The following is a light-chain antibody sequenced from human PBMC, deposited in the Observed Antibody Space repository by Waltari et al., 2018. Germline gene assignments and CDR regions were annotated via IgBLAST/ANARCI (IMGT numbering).Light chain of an antibody. CDR1: QGVLYSSNNKNY. V-gene: IGKV4-1*01. CDR2: GAS. J-gene: IGKJ1*01. Sequence: DIVMTQSPDSLAVCLGERATITCKSSQGVLYSSNNKNYLAWYQQKPGQPPKLLIYGASIRASGVPDRFSGSGSGTDFTLIISRLQAEDVAVYYCQQYYNTPATFGQGTKVEIK. CDR3: QQYYNTPAT.